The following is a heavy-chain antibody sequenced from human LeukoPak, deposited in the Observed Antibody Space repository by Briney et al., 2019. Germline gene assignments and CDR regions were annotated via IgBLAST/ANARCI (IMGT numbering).Heavy chain of an antibody. V-gene: IGHV1-2*02. CDR3: AREASRDGSLDS. CDR1: GYTFTGYY. Sequence: ASVKLSCKASGYTFTGYYMHWVRQAPGQGLEWMGWINPNSGGTNYAQKFQGRFTMTRDTSISTAYMELSRLRSDDTAVYYCAREASRDGSLDSWGQGTLVTVSS. D-gene: IGHD5-24*01. CDR2: INPNSGGT. J-gene: IGHJ4*02.